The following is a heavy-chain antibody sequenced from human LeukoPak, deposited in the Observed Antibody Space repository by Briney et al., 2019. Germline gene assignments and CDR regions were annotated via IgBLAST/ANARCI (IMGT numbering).Heavy chain of an antibody. CDR3: AGQRGYSSSWYLDY. CDR1: GGSISSYY. Sequence: PSETLSLTCTVSGGSISSYYWSWIRQSPGKGLVWIGYIYYSGSTNYNPSLKSRVTISVDTSKNQFSLKLSSVTSADTAVYFCAGQRGYSSSWYLDYWGQGTLGTVSS. J-gene: IGHJ4*02. CDR2: IYYSGST. V-gene: IGHV4-59*01. D-gene: IGHD6-13*01.